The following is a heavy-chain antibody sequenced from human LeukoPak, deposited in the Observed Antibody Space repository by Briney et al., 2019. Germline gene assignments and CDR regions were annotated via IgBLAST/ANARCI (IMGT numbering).Heavy chain of an antibody. J-gene: IGHJ3*02. D-gene: IGHD6-19*01. CDR2: IYSGGST. CDR1: GFTVSSNY. CDR3: ARDGDSSGWEDAFDI. Sequence: PGGSLRLSCAASGFTVSSNYMSWVRQAPGKGLEWVSVIYSGGSTYYADSVKGRFTISRDNSKNTLYLQMNSLRAEDTAVYYCARDGDSSGWEDAFDIWGQGTMVTVSS. V-gene: IGHV3-53*01.